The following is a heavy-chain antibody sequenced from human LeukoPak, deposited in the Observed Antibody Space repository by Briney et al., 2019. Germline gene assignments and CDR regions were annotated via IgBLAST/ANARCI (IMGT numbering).Heavy chain of an antibody. J-gene: IGHJ6*03. D-gene: IGHD2-15*01. CDR1: GGSFSGYY. CDR2: INHSGST. V-gene: IGHV4-34*01. CDR3: ARASRYCSGGSCYNYHYYYMDV. Sequence: PSETLSLTCAVYGGSFSGYYWSWIRQPPGKGLEWIGEINHSGSTNYNPSLKSRVTISVDTSKNQFSLKLSSVTAADTAVYYCARASRYCSGGSCYNYHYYYMDVWGKGTTVTVSS.